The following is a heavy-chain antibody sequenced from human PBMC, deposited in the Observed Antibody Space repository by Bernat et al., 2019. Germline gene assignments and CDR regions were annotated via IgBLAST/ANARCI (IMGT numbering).Heavy chain of an antibody. V-gene: IGHV1-2*04. CDR1: GYTFTGYY. J-gene: IGHJ6*02. Sequence: QVQLVQSGAEVKKPGASVKVSCKASGYTFTGYYMHWVRQAPGQGLEWMGWINPNSGGTNYAQKFQGWVTMTRDTSISTAYMELSRLRSDDTAVYYCGRGSGGDRLYYYYGMDVWGQGTKVTVSS. D-gene: IGHD3-10*01. CDR3: GRGSGGDRLYYYYGMDV. CDR2: INPNSGGT.